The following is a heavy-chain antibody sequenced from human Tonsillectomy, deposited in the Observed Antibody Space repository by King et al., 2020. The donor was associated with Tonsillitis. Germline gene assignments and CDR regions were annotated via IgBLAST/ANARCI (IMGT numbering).Heavy chain of an antibody. CDR2: ISRSSSYT. CDR1: GFTFSDYY. D-gene: IGHD6-6*01. CDR3: ARDLADSSSMEAFFDY. Sequence: HVQLVESGGGLVKPGGSLRLSCAASGFTFSDYYMSWIRQAPGKGLEWVSYISRSSSYTNHPDSVKGRFTISRDNAKNSLYLQMNSLRAEDTAVYYCARDLADSSSMEAFFDYWGQGTLVTVSS. J-gene: IGHJ4*02. V-gene: IGHV3-11*06.